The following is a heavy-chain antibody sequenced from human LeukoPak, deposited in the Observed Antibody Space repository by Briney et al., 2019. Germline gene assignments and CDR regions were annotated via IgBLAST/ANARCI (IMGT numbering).Heavy chain of an antibody. CDR1: GGSISSYY. Sequence: SETLSLTCTVSGGSISSYYWSWIRQPPGKGLEWIGYIYYSGSTNYNPSLKSRVTISVDTSKNQFSLKLSSVTAADTAVYYCARDRGAGSGLWAFDIWGQGTMVTVSS. D-gene: IGHD2-15*01. CDR3: ARDRGAGSGLWAFDI. V-gene: IGHV4-59*01. J-gene: IGHJ3*02. CDR2: IYYSGST.